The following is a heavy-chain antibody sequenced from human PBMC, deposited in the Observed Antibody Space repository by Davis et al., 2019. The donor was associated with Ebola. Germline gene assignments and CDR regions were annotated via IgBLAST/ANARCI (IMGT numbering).Heavy chain of an antibody. Sequence: MPSETLSLTCTVSGYSISSGYYWGWLRQPPGKGLEWIGSIYHSGSTYYNPSLKSRVTISVDTSKNQFSLKLSSVTAADTAVYYCARGSGPSAYWGQGTLVTVSS. V-gene: IGHV4-38-2*02. D-gene: IGHD1-26*01. CDR3: ARGSGPSAY. J-gene: IGHJ4*02. CDR2: IYHSGST. CDR1: GYSISSGYY.